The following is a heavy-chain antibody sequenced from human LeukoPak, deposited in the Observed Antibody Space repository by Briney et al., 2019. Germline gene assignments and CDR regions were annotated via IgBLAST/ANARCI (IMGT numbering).Heavy chain of an antibody. CDR3: ARDQDCNSRSCYNWFDP. J-gene: IGHJ5*02. CDR2: ITSDGSDT. CDR1: GFTFSSYW. D-gene: IGHD2-15*01. Sequence: GGSLRLSCAASGFTFSSYWMHWVRQAPGEGLVWVSRITSDGSDTSYADSVKGRFSISRDNAMNTLYLQMNSLRAEDTAVYYCARDQDCNSRSCYNWFDPWGQGTLVTVSS. V-gene: IGHV3-74*01.